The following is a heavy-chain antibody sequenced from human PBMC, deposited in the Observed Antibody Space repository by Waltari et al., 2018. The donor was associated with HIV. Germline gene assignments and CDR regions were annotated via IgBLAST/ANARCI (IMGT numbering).Heavy chain of an antibody. D-gene: IGHD1-26*01. CDR1: GYSFTSYW. Sequence: EVQLEQSGAEVKKPGESLKISCKASGYSFTSYWIGWVRQMPGKGLEWMGITYPGDSDTRYSPSLQGQVTISADKSISTAYLQWSSLKASDTAMYYCGSGARNLWEGFDYWGQGTLVTVSS. J-gene: IGHJ4*02. CDR3: GSGARNLWEGFDY. V-gene: IGHV5-51*03. CDR2: TYPGDSDT.